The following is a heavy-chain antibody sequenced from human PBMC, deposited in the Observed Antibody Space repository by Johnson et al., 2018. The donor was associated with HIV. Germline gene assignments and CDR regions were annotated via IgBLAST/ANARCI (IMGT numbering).Heavy chain of an antibody. J-gene: IGHJ3*02. Sequence: QVQLVESGGGLVQPGGSLRLSCAVSGFTFNTYTMHWVRQAPGRGLEWVAFIRYDGSNKYYADSVKGRFPISRDNSKNTLDLQMNSLRAEDTAVYYCAKDHLERTDAFDIWGQGTMVTVSS. CDR3: AKDHLERTDAFDI. CDR2: IRYDGSNK. D-gene: IGHD6-25*01. V-gene: IGHV3-30*02. CDR1: GFTFNTYT.